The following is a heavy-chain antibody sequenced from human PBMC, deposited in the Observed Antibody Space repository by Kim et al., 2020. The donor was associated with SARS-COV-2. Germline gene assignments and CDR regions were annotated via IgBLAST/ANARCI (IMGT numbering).Heavy chain of an antibody. Sequence: STYCNPSRKSRVTRSVDRSKNQFSLKLSSVTAADTAVYYCARVGDEGFDYWGQGTLVTVSS. CDR3: ARVGDEGFDY. J-gene: IGHJ4*02. V-gene: IGHV4-30-2*01. CDR2: ST. D-gene: IGHD2-21*02.